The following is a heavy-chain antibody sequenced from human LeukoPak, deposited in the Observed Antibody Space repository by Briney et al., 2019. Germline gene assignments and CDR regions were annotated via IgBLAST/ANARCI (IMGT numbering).Heavy chain of an antibody. CDR2: IYTSGST. CDR3: ARWADYSSSYWFDP. J-gene: IGHJ5*02. Sequence: SETLSLTCTVSGGSISTYYWSWIRQPAGKGLEWIGRIYTSGSTNYNPSLKSRVTMSVDTSKNQFSLKLSSVTAADTAVFYCARWADYSSSYWFDPWGQGTLVTVSS. D-gene: IGHD6-6*01. CDR1: GGSISTYY. V-gene: IGHV4-4*07.